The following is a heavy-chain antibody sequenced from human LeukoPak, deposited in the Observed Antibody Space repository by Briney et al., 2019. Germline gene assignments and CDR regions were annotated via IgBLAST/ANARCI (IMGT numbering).Heavy chain of an antibody. CDR2: MNPNSGNT. CDR1: GYTFTSYD. CDR3: ARDAGSYYYDSSGYYYFDY. Sequence: ASVKVSCKASGYTFTSYDINWVRQATGQGLEWMGWMNPNSGNTGYAQKFQGRVTMTRNTSISTAYMELSSLRSEDTAVYYCARDAGSYYYDSSGYYYFDYWGQGTLVTVSS. D-gene: IGHD3-22*01. V-gene: IGHV1-8*01. J-gene: IGHJ4*02.